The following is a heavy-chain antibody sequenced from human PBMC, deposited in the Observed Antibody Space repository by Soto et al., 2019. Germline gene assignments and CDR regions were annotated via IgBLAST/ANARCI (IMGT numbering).Heavy chain of an antibody. J-gene: IGHJ3*02. CDR2: IYYSGST. D-gene: IGHD3-16*01. V-gene: IGHV4-39*01. CDR3: ASGARVTYYDYIWGSTAFDI. CDR1: GGSISSSSYY. Sequence: SETLSLTCTVSGGSISSSSYYWGWIRQPPGKGLEWIGSIYYSGSTYHNPSLKSRVTISVDTSKNQFSLKLSSVTAADTAVYYCASGARVTYYDYIWGSTAFDIWGQGTMVTVSS.